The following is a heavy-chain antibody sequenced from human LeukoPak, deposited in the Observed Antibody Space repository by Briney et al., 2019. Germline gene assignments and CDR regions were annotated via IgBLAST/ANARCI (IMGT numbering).Heavy chain of an antibody. CDR3: ARKRDFWSGYSS. CDR1: GYTFTSYD. V-gene: IGHV1-8*03. CDR2: MNPNSGNT. D-gene: IGHD3-3*01. Sequence: ASVKVSCKASGYTFTSYDINWVRQATGQGLEWMGWMNPNSGNTGYAQKFQGRVTITRNTSISTAYMELSSLRSEDTAVYYCARKRDFWSGYSSWGQGTLVTVSS. J-gene: IGHJ5*02.